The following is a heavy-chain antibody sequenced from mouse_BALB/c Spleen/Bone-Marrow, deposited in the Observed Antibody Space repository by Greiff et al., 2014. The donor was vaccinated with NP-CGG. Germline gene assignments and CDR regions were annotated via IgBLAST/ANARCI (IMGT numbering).Heavy chain of an antibody. CDR3: ARSDYRFDPLPY. V-gene: IGHV1-69*01. CDR2: IDTSDSYT. Sequence: QVQLQQSGAELVMPGASVKMSCKASGHTFTDYWMHWVKQRPGQGLEWIGAIDTSDSYTSYNQKFKGKATLTVDESSSTAYMQLSSQTSEDSAVYYCARSDYRFDPLPYWGQGTLVTVSA. CDR1: GHTFTDYW. D-gene: IGHD2-14*01. J-gene: IGHJ3*01.